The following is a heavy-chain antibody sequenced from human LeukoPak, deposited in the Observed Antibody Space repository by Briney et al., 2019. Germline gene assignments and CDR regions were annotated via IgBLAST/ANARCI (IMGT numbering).Heavy chain of an antibody. CDR1: GFTFSSYS. CDR3: ARAPLYYYDSSGYYYDY. D-gene: IGHD3-22*01. J-gene: IGHJ4*02. V-gene: IGHV3-21*01. CDR2: ISSSSGYI. Sequence: GGSLRLSCAASGFTFSSYSMNWVRQAPGKGLEWVSFISSSSGYIYYADSVKGRFTISRDNAKNSLYLQMNSLRAEDTAVYYCARAPLYYYDSSGYYYDYWGQGTLVTVSS.